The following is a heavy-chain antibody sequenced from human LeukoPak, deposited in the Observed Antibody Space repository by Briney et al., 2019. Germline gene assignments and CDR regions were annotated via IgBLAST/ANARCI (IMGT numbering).Heavy chain of an antibody. V-gene: IGHV1-24*01. D-gene: IGHD3-22*01. J-gene: IGHJ5*02. CDR2: FDPEDGET. Sequence: GASVKVSCKVSGYTLTELSMHWVRQAPGKGLEWMGGFDPEDGETIYAQKFQGRVTMTEDTSTDTAYMELSSLRSEDTAVYYCATPLVSGYHPSVDWFDPWGQGTLVTVSS. CDR1: GYTLTELS. CDR3: ATPLVSGYHPSVDWFDP.